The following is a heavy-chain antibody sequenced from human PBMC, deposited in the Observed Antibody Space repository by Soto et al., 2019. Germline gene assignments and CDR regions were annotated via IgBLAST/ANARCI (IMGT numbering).Heavy chain of an antibody. CDR2: MSGSGGST. V-gene: IGHV3-23*01. J-gene: IGHJ4*02. CDR1: GFTFSSYA. Sequence: PGGALRLSCAASGFTFSSYAMHWVRQAPGKGLEWVSAMSGSGGSTYYADSVKGRFTISRDDSKNTLYLQMNSLKTEDTAVYYCTTRGHGSWYNLIYWGQGTLVTVSS. CDR3: TTRGHGSWYNLIY. D-gene: IGHD6-13*01.